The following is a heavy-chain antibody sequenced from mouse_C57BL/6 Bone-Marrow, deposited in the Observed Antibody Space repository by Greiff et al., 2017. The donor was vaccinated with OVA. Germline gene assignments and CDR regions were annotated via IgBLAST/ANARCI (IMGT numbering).Heavy chain of an antibody. V-gene: IGHV7-3*01. CDR2: IRNKANGYTT. Sequence: EVQLVESGGGLVQPGGSLSLSCAASGFTFTDYYMSWVRQPPGKALEWLGFIRNKANGYTTEYSASVKDRFTISRDNSQSILYLQMNALRAEDSATYYYARYGEGVITTVDNPFDYWGQGTTLTVSS. CDR1: GFTFTDYY. CDR3: ARYGEGVITTVDNPFDY. D-gene: IGHD1-1*01. J-gene: IGHJ2*01.